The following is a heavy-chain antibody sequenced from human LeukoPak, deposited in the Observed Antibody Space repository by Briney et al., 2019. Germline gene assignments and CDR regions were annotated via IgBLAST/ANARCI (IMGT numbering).Heavy chain of an antibody. CDR1: VGSISSYY. CDR3: ARDISSGAYCSGGSCRPYYYYMDV. Sequence: SETLSLTCTVSVGSISSYYWSWIRQPAGEGLEWIGRIYTSGSTNYNPSLKSRVTISVDKSKNQFSLKLSSVTAADTAVYYCARDISSGAYCSGGSCRPYYYYMDVWGKGTTVTVSS. V-gene: IGHV4-4*07. J-gene: IGHJ6*03. CDR2: IYTSGST. D-gene: IGHD2-15*01.